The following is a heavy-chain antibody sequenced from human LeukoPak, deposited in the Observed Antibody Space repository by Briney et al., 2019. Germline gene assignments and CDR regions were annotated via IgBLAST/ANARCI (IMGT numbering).Heavy chain of an antibody. J-gene: IGHJ3*02. CDR2: IYFSGST. CDR1: GGSISSYY. D-gene: IGHD3-10*01. CDR3: AGPDYYGSGSYDAFDI. Sequence: SETLSLTRTVSGGSISSYYWSWIRQPPGKGLEWIGYIYFSGSTNYNPSLKSRVTISVDTSKNQFSLKLSSVTAADTAVYYCAGPDYYGSGSYDAFDIWGQGTMVTVSS. V-gene: IGHV4-59*08.